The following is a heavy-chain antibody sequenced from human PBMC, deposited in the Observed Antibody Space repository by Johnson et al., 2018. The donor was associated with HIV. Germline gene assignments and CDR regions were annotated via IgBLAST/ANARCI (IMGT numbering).Heavy chain of an antibody. CDR3: ARVGAGHISGPDMVFDI. CDR1: GFPFSSYA. CDR2: ISNDGSDK. V-gene: IGHV3-30*03. D-gene: IGHD6-19*01. J-gene: IGHJ3*02. Sequence: QVQVVESGGGLVQPGGSLRLSCAASGFPFSSYAMDWVRQAPGKGLEWVAVISNDGSDKWYADSVQGRFPIPRDNSKNTLYLQMNSLRAEDTAVYYCARVGAGHISGPDMVFDIWGQGTMVTVSS.